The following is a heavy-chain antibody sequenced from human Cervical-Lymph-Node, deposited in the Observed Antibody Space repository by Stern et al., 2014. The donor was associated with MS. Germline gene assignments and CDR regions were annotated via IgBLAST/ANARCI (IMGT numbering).Heavy chain of an antibody. V-gene: IGHV1-18*01. D-gene: IGHD4-17*01. CDR3: ARDDYGDPEGCDY. CDR2: ISAYDGNK. CDR1: GYTFTSYG. Sequence: QDQLVQSGGEVKKPGASVKVSCKASGYTFTSYGISWVRQAPGQGLEWMGWISAYDGNKNHAQKFQGRVTLTTDTSTNTAYMELRSLRSDDTAVYYCARDDYGDPEGCDYWGQGTLVTVSS. J-gene: IGHJ4*02.